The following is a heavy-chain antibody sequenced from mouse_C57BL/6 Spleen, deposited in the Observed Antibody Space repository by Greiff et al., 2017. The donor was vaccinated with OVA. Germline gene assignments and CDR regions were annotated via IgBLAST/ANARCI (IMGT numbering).Heavy chain of an antibody. CDR3: ASFIHFDY. V-gene: IGHV1-26*01. Sequence: VQLQQSGPELVKPGASVKISCKASGYTFTDYYMNWVKQSHGKSLEWIGDINPNNGGTSYNQKFKGKATLTVDKSSSTAYMELRSLTSEDSAVYYCASFIHFDYWGQGTTLTVSS. CDR2: INPNNGGT. J-gene: IGHJ2*01. D-gene: IGHD1-1*01. CDR1: GYTFTDYY.